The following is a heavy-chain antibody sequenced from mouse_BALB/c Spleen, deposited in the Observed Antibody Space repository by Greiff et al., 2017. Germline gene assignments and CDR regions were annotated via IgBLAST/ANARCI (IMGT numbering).Heavy chain of an antibody. V-gene: IGHV5-4*02. J-gene: IGHJ1*01. CDR1: GFTFSSYA. Sequence: EVQRVESGGGLVKPGGSLKLSCAASGFTFSSYAMYWVRQTPEKRLEWVATISDGGSYTYYPDSVKGRFTISRDNAKNNLYLQMSSLKSEDTAMYYCARDYYGNPRDWYFDVWGAGTTVTVSS. D-gene: IGHD2-1*01. CDR2: ISDGGSYT. CDR3: ARDYYGNPRDWYFDV.